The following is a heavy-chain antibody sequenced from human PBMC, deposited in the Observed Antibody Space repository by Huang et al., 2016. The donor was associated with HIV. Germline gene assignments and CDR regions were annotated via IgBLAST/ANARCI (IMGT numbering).Heavy chain of an antibody. Sequence: QVQLKQWGAGLLKPSETLSLTCAVYGGAFRGSSWTWIRQFPEKGLEWFGDINHNRKIIYNPSLSARVTISTDTSKNHFSLHLTSVTAADTALYYCARGFNYYASDNLGVYYFDSWGLGTLVTVSP. D-gene: IGHD3-10*01. V-gene: IGHV4-34*02. J-gene: IGHJ4*02. CDR2: INHNRKI. CDR1: GGAFRGSS. CDR3: ARGFNYYASDNLGVYYFDS.